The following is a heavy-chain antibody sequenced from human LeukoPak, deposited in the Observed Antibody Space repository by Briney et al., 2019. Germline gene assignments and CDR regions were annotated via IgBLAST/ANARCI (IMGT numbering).Heavy chain of an antibody. CDR3: ATFYSSGWEPLFDY. V-gene: IGHV3-20*04. Sequence: GGPLRLSCAASGFTFDDYGMSWVRQAPGKGLEWVSGINWNGGSTGYADSVKGRFTISRDNAKNSLYLQMNSLRAEDTAVYFCATFYSSGWEPLFDYWGQGTLVTVSS. J-gene: IGHJ4*02. CDR1: GFTFDDYG. D-gene: IGHD6-19*01. CDR2: INWNGGST.